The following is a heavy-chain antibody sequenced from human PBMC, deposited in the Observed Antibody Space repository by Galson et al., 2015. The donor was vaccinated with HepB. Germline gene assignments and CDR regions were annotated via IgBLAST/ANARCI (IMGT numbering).Heavy chain of an antibody. CDR3: ARNIAVAADYYYYGMDV. CDR2: TYYRSKWYN. Sequence: CAISGDSVSSNSAAWNWIRQSPSRGLEWLGRTYYRSKWYNDYAVSVKSRITINPDTSKNQFSLQLNSVTPDDTAVYYCARNIAVAADYYYYGMDVWGQGTTVTVSS. D-gene: IGHD6-19*01. CDR1: GDSVSSNSAA. V-gene: IGHV6-1*01. J-gene: IGHJ6*02.